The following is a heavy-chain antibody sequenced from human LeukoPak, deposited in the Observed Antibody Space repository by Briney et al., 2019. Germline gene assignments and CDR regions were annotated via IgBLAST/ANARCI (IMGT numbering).Heavy chain of an antibody. J-gene: IGHJ3*02. CDR3: ARPDSSSWYPDAFDI. CDR2: IYPGDSDT. Sequence: RGESLKISWKGSGYSFTSYWIGWVRQMPGKGLEWMGIIYPGDSDTRYSPSFQGQVTISAGKSISTAYLQWSSLKASDTAMYYCARPDSSSWYPDAFDIWGQGTMVTVSS. V-gene: IGHV5-51*01. CDR1: GYSFTSYW. D-gene: IGHD6-13*01.